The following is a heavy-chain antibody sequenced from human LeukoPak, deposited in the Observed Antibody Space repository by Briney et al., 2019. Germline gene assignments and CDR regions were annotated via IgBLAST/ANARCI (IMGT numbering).Heavy chain of an antibody. CDR2: IYYSGST. CDR3: ARGRSNHYGMDV. V-gene: IGHV4-30-4*01. CDR1: GGSISSGDYY. J-gene: IGHJ6*02. Sequence: SETLSLTCTVSGGSISSGDYYWSWIRQPPGKGLEWIGYIYYSGSTYYNPSLKGRVTISVDTSKNQFSLKLSSVTAADTAVYYCARGRSNHYGMDVWGQGTTVTVSS. D-gene: IGHD1-26*01.